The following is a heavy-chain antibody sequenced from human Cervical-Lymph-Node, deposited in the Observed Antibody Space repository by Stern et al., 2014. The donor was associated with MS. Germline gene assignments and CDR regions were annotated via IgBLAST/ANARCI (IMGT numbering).Heavy chain of an antibody. D-gene: IGHD3-3*01. J-gene: IGHJ6*02. CDR3: ARVDDFWSGYYYYGMDV. V-gene: IGHV3-7*01. Sequence: GFTFSSYWMSWDRQAPGKGLEWVANIKQDGSEKYYVDSVKGRFTISRDNAKNSLYLQMNSLRAEDTAVYYCARVDDFWSGYYYYGMDVWGQGTTVTVSS. CDR2: IKQDGSEK. CDR1: GFTFSSYW.